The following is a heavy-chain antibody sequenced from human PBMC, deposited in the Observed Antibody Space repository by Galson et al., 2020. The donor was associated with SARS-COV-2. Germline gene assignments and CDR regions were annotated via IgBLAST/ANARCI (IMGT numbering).Heavy chain of an antibody. V-gene: IGHV3-48*03. Sequence: GSLRLSCAASGFTFSSYEMNWVRQAPGKGLEWVSYISSSGSTIYYADSVKGRFTISRDNAKNSLYLQMNSLRAEDTAVYYCARGYGGNSGVDYWGQGTLVTVSS. J-gene: IGHJ4*02. CDR3: ARGYGGNSGVDY. D-gene: IGHD2-21*02. CDR2: ISSSGSTI. CDR1: GFTFSSYE.